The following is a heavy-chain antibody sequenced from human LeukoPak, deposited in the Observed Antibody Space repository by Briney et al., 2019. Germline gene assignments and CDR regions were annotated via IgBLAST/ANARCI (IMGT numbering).Heavy chain of an antibody. CDR3: ARHIAVAVAFDI. D-gene: IGHD6-19*01. V-gene: IGHV4-59*08. J-gene: IGHJ3*02. Sequence: PSETLSLTCTASGGSISIYYWSWIRQPPGKGLEWIGYIYYSGSTNYNPSLKSRVTISVDTSKNQFSLRPSSVTAADTAVYYCARHIAVAVAFDIWGQGTMVTVSS. CDR2: IYYSGST. CDR1: GGSISIYY.